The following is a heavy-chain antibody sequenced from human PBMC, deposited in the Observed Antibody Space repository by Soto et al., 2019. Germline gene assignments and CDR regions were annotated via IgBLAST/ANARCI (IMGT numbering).Heavy chain of an antibody. J-gene: IGHJ2*01. CDR3: ARDNGGLVSTMWYFDL. CDR2: VYYSGGT. Sequence: PSETLSLTCSVSGGSISSYYWSWIRQPPGKGLEWIGYVYYSGGTNSNPSLKSRVTISVDTSKNQFSLKLSSVTAADTAVYYCARDNGGLVSTMWYFDLWGRGTLVTVSS. V-gene: IGHV4-59*01. D-gene: IGHD3-9*01. CDR1: GGSISSYY.